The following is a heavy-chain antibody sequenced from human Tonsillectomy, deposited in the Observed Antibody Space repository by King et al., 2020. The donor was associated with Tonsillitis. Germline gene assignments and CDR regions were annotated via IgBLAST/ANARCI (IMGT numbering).Heavy chain of an antibody. Sequence: QLQESGPGLVKPSETLSLTCTVSGGSISTYYWSWIRQPPGKGLEWVGDIYSSGSTNYNPSLKSRVTISVDTSKNQFSLKLSSVTAADTAGYYCAKDSDGGGGSFYSGLNGSDPGGRGTLATAPS. CDR2: IYSSGST. CDR1: GGSISTYY. CDR3: AKDSDGGGGSFYSGLNGSDP. D-gene: IGHD2-15*01. J-gene: IGHJ5*02. V-gene: IGHV4-59*01.